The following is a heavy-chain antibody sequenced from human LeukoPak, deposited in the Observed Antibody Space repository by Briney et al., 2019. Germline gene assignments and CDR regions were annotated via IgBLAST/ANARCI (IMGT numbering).Heavy chain of an antibody. V-gene: IGHV3-21*01. J-gene: IGHJ4*02. Sequence: GGSLRLSCAASGFTFSSYSMNWVRQAPGKGLEWVSSISSSSSYIYYADSVKGRFTISRDNAKNSLYLQMNSLRAEDTAVYYCARDRRERSGVLRFLEWPPGYWGQGTLVTVSS. CDR1: GFTFSSYS. CDR2: ISSSSSYI. CDR3: ARDRRERSGVLRFLEWPPGY. D-gene: IGHD3-3*01.